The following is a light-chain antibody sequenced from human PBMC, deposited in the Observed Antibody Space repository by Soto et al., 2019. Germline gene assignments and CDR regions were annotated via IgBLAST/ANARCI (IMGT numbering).Light chain of an antibody. Sequence: QSLLTQPASVSGSPGESITISCPGTSSDVGSYNLISWYQQYPDKAPKLMIYEVSKRPSGVSNRFSGSKSGNTASLTISGLQAEDEADYYCCSYAGSSTFYVFGSGTKVTVL. J-gene: IGLJ1*01. CDR3: CSYAGSSTFYV. CDR1: SSDVGSYNL. V-gene: IGLV2-23*02. CDR2: EVS.